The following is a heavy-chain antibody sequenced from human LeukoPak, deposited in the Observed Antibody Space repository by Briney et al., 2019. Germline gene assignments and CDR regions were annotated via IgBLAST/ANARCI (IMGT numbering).Heavy chain of an antibody. CDR3: ATARITYYGSGSYSHFDY. D-gene: IGHD3-10*01. CDR1: GYTLTELS. Sequence: ASVKVSCKVSGYTLTELSMHWARQAPGKGLEWMGGFDPEDGETIYAQKFQGRVTMTEDTSTDTAYMELSSLRSEDTAVYYCATARITYYGSGSYSHFDYWGQGTLVTVSS. J-gene: IGHJ4*02. CDR2: FDPEDGET. V-gene: IGHV1-24*01.